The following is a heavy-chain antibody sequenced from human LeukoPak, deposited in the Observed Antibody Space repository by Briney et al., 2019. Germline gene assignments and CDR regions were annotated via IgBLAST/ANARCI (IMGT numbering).Heavy chain of an antibody. CDR2: IWYDGSKN. V-gene: IGHV3-33*01. CDR1: GFTFSNYG. CDR3: ARGDYGYFYGMYV. J-gene: IGHJ6*02. Sequence: PGGSLRLSCAASGFTFSNYGMHWVRQAPVKGLEWVAVIWYDGSKNYYADSVKGRFTISRDNSKNTLYLQMNSLRVEDTAVYYCARGDYGYFYGMYVWGQGTTVTVSS.